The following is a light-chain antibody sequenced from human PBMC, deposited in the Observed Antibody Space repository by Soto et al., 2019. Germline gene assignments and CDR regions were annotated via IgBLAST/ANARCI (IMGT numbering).Light chain of an antibody. CDR3: QQSYSTPPWT. Sequence: DIQMTQSPSSLSASVGYRFTITCRASQSIVTYLNWYLQKPGKAPKLLIYAASNLQSGVPSRFSGSGSGTDFTLTISSLQPEDFATYFCQQSYSTPPWTFGQGTKVDI. CDR2: AAS. J-gene: IGKJ1*01. V-gene: IGKV1-39*01. CDR1: QSIVTY.